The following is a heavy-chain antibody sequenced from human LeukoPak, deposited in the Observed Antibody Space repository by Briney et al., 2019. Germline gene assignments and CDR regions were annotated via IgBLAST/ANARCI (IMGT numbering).Heavy chain of an antibody. V-gene: IGHV3-7*03. CDR1: GFSFSNYW. CDR2: IKQDGSAK. D-gene: IGHD3-10*01. CDR3: ARASAPYGSGSYYNVGY. Sequence: GGSLRLSCVGSGFSFSNYWMSWVRRAPGKGLEWVANIKQDGSAKYYADSVEGRFSISRDNTKNSLYLYMYSLRAEDTAVYYCARASAPYGSGSYYNVGYWGQGTLVTVSS. J-gene: IGHJ4*02.